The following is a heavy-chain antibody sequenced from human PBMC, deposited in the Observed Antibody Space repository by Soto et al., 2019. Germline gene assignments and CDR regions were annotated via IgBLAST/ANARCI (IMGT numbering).Heavy chain of an antibody. Sequence: GGSLRLSCAASGFTFSSYAMHWVRQAPGKGLEWVAVISYDGSNKYYADSVKGRFTISRDNSKNTLYLQMNSLRAEDTAVYYCARDFDPATVYYFDYWGQGTLVTVSS. CDR2: ISYDGSNK. V-gene: IGHV3-30-3*01. CDR3: ARDFDPATVYYFDY. CDR1: GFTFSSYA. D-gene: IGHD4-17*01. J-gene: IGHJ4*02.